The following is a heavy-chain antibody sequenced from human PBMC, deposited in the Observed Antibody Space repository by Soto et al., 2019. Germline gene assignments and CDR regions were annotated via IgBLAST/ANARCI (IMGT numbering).Heavy chain of an antibody. CDR3: ASTRGY. V-gene: IGHV3-7*03. J-gene: IGHJ4*02. Sequence: EVLVVESGGGLVQPGGSLRLSCAVSGFTFSGGYWMKWVRQAPGKGLEWVATIKEDGRETYYVDSVKGRFTISRDSAKNSVYLQMNSLRVEDTAVYYCASTRGYWGQGTLVTVSS. D-gene: IGHD3-3*01. CDR2: IKEDGRET. CDR1: GFTFSGGYW.